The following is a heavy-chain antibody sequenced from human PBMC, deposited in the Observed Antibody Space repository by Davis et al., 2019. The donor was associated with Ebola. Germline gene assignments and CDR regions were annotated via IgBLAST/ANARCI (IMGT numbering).Heavy chain of an antibody. Sequence: GESLKISCAASGFTVSSNHMSWIRQAPGKGLEWVSYISSSGSTIYYADSVKGRFTISRDNAKNSLYLQVNSLRAEDTAVYYCARFYDILTGIDYWGQGTLVTVSS. V-gene: IGHV3-11*01. J-gene: IGHJ4*02. CDR1: GFTVSSNH. D-gene: IGHD3-9*01. CDR2: ISSSGSTI. CDR3: ARFYDILTGIDY.